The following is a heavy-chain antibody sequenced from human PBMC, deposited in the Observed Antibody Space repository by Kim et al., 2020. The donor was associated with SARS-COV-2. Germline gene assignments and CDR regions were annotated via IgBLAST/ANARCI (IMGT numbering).Heavy chain of an antibody. V-gene: IGHV1-58*01. Sequence: AQKFQEVVTITRDMSKSTAYMELSSLRSEDTAVYYCAAPRGYSYGYPFDYWGQGTLVTVSS. D-gene: IGHD5-18*01. J-gene: IGHJ4*02. CDR3: AAPRGYSYGYPFDY.